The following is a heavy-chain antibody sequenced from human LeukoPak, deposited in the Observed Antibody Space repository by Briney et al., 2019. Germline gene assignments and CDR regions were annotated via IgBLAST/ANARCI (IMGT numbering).Heavy chain of an antibody. Sequence: SETLSLTCTVSGDSISSYYWSWLRQPPGKGLEWIGYIYYSGSTNYNPSLKSRVTISVDTSKNQFSLKLSSVTAADTAVYSCATQYCSSTSCSYPFDPWGQGTLVTVSS. CDR2: IYYSGST. CDR3: ATQYCSSTSCSYPFDP. D-gene: IGHD2-2*01. J-gene: IGHJ5*02. CDR1: GDSISSYY. V-gene: IGHV4-59*01.